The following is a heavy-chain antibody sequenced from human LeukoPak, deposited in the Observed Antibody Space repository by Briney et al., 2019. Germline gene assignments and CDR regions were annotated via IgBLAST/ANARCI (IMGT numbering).Heavy chain of an antibody. CDR3: AKELQGGRTFEY. D-gene: IGHD1-1*01. Sequence: PGGSLRLSCAASGFTFSSSYMGWVRQAPGKGLEWVSEISGSGDITFYPDSVKGRFTISRDNSKGTLYMQMNSLRVEDTAVYYCAKELQGGRTFEYWGQGTLVTVSS. CDR1: GFTFSSSY. J-gene: IGHJ4*02. V-gene: IGHV3-23*01. CDR2: ISGSGDIT.